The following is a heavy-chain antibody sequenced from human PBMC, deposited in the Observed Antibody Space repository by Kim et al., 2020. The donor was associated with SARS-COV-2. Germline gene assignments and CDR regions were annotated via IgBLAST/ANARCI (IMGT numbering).Heavy chain of an antibody. D-gene: IGHD3-22*01. V-gene: IGHV1-69*13. Sequence: SVKVSCKASGGTFSSYAISWVRQAPGQGLEWMGGIIPIFGTANYAQKFQGRVTITADESTSTAYMELSSLRSEDTAVYYCARFGYDSSGWAYYYYYGMDVWGQGTTVTVSS. CDR3: ARFGYDSSGWAYYYYYGMDV. J-gene: IGHJ6*02. CDR2: IIPIFGTA. CDR1: GGTFSSYA.